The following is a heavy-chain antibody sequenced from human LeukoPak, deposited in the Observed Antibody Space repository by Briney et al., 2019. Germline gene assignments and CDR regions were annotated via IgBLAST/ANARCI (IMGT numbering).Heavy chain of an antibody. J-gene: IGHJ4*02. CDR3: ARDGRKGSGSYLDY. Sequence: SETLSLTCTVSGGSISSYYWSWIRQPPGKGLEWIGYIYYSGSTNYNPSLKSRVTISVDTSKNQFSLKLSSVTAADTAVYYCARDGRKGSGSYLDYWGQGTLVTVSS. CDR1: GGSISSYY. CDR2: IYYSGST. V-gene: IGHV4-59*01. D-gene: IGHD3-10*01.